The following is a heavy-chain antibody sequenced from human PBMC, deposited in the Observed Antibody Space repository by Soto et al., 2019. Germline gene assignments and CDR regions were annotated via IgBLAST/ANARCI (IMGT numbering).Heavy chain of an antibody. CDR3: ARDFGPEPPRGYSFDP. V-gene: IGHV1-69*13. Sequence: GASVKVSCKDSGGTLSSNASSWVRQAPGQGLEWMGGIIPIFGTANYAQKFQGRVTITADESTSTAYMELSSLRSEDTAVYYCARDFGPEPPRGYSFDPWGQGTLVTVSS. J-gene: IGHJ5*02. CDR1: GGTLSSNA. D-gene: IGHD1-1*01. CDR2: IIPIFGTA.